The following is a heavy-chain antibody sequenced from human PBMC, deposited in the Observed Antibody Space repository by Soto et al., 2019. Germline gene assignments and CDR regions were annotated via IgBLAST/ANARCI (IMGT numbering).Heavy chain of an antibody. CDR3: AGGLAAAGLRYYYGMDV. CDR2: IIPIFGTA. CDR1: GGTFSSYA. J-gene: IGHJ6*02. V-gene: IGHV1-69*01. D-gene: IGHD6-13*01. Sequence: QVQLVQSGAEVKKPGSSVKVSCKASGGTFSSYAISWVRQAPGQGLEWMGGIIPIFGTANYAQKFQGRVTITADECTSTAYMELSSLRSEDTAVYYCAGGLAAAGLRYYYGMDVWGQGTTVTVSS.